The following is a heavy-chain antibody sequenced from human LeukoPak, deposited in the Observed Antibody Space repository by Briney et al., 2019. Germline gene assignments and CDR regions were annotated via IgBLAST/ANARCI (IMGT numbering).Heavy chain of an antibody. CDR1: GFTFSSYA. CDR3: AKEYDFWSGFYSDY. CDR2: ISGSGGST. Sequence: GGSLRLSCAASGFTFSSYAMSWVRQAPGKGLEWVSAISGSGGSTYYADSVKGRFSISRDNSKNTLYLQISSLRAEDTAVYYCAKEYDFWSGFYSDYWGQGTLVTVS. J-gene: IGHJ4*02. D-gene: IGHD3-3*01. V-gene: IGHV3-23*01.